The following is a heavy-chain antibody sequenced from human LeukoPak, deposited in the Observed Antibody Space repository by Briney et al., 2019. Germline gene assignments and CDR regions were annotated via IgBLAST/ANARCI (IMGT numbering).Heavy chain of an antibody. D-gene: IGHD5-24*01. CDR2: IYYSGST. CDR1: GFTFSSYE. Sequence: SGGSLRLSCAASGFTFSSYEMNWVRQPPGKGLEWIGSIYYSGSTYYNPSLKSRVTISVDTSKNQFSLKLSSVTAADTAVYYCARRRDGYNGHYYYYYMDVWGKGTTVTISS. CDR3: ARRRDGYNGHYYYYYMDV. J-gene: IGHJ6*03. V-gene: IGHV4-39*01.